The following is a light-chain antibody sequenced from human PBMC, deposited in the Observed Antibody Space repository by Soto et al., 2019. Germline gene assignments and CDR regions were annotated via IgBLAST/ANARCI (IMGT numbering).Light chain of an antibody. CDR3: QQLNSNPPIT. Sequence: IQLTQSPSSLSASVGDRVTITCRASQGISSYLAWYQQKPGKAPKLLIYAASTLQSGVPSRFSGSGSGTDFTLTISSLQPEYFATYYCQQLNSNPPITFGQGTRLEIK. J-gene: IGKJ5*01. CDR1: QGISSY. V-gene: IGKV1-9*01. CDR2: AAS.